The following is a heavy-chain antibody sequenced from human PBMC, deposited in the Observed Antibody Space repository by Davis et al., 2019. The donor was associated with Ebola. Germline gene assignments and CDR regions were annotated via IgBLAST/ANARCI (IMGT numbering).Heavy chain of an antibody. D-gene: IGHD3-10*01. Sequence: PSETLSLTCTASGVSISRHYWSWIRQPPGKRLEWFGSIYYTGSAYYNSSLNSRVTISVDTSKNHISLKLTSVTAADTAIYYCSERGSSVWGQGTLVTVSS. V-gene: IGHV4-59*11. CDR1: GVSISRHY. CDR2: IYYTGSA. J-gene: IGHJ4*02. CDR3: SERGSSV.